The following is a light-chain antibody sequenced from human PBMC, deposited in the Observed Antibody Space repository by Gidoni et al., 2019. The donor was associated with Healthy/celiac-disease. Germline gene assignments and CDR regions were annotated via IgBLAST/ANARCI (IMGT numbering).Light chain of an antibody. J-gene: IGLJ2*01. V-gene: IGLV1-44*01. Sequence: QSVLTQPPSASGTPGQGVTISCSGSSSNIGSNTVNWYQQLPGRAPKLLIYSNNQRPSGVPDLFSGSKSGTSASLAISGLQSEDEADYYCAAWDDSLNGLVFGVGTKLTVL. CDR2: SNN. CDR3: AAWDDSLNGLV. CDR1: SSNIGSNT.